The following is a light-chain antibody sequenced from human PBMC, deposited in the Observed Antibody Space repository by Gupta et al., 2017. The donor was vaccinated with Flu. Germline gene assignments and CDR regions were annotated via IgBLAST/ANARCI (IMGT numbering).Light chain of an antibody. CDR1: QSLLHSNGYNY. Sequence: DIVMTQSPLSLPVTPGEAASISCRSSQSLLHSNGYNYLDWYLQKPGQSPQLLIYWGSKRACGVPDRFSGSGACTDFTLKISRVEAEDVGVYYCMQALQIRTFGQGTKVEIK. CDR3: MQALQIRT. CDR2: WGS. J-gene: IGKJ1*01. V-gene: IGKV2-28*01.